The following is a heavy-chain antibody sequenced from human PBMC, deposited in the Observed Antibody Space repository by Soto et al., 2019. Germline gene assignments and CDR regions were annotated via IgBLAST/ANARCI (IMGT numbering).Heavy chain of an antibody. J-gene: IGHJ4*02. CDR3: VSLNGDHDKILDY. Sequence: SETLCLHCTGSGGFISRGGYHGRWVRQAPGKGLGWVGYISYSGGTPYKPSLKSRVRISVDTSKNQFSLKLSSVTAADTAVYYCVSLNGDHDKILDYWGRGTLVTVSS. V-gene: IGHV4-30-4*01. CDR2: ISYSGGT. D-gene: IGHD4-17*01. CDR1: GGFISRGGYH.